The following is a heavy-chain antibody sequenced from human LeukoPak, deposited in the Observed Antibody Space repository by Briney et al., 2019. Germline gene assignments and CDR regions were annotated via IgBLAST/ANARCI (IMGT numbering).Heavy chain of an antibody. CDR1: GYTFTGYY. Sequence: GASVKVSCKACGYTFTGYYMHWVRQVPGQGLEWMGGIIPIFGTANYAQKFQGRVTITADESTSTAYMELSSLRSEDTAVYYCARGELVLDAFDIWGQGTMVTVSS. V-gene: IGHV1-69*13. CDR2: IIPIFGTA. J-gene: IGHJ3*02. CDR3: ARGELVLDAFDI.